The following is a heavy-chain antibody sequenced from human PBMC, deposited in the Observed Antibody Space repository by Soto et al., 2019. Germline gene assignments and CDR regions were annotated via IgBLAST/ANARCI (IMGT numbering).Heavy chain of an antibody. Sequence: GGSLRLSCAASGFTVSSNYMSWVRQAPGKGLEWVSVIYSGGSTYYADSVKGRFTISRDNSKNTLYLQMNSLRAEDTAVYYCASSDIYDYIWGSYRSLDYWGQGTLVTVSS. D-gene: IGHD3-16*02. CDR1: GFTVSSNY. CDR3: ASSDIYDYIWGSYRSLDY. V-gene: IGHV3-53*01. CDR2: IYSGGST. J-gene: IGHJ4*02.